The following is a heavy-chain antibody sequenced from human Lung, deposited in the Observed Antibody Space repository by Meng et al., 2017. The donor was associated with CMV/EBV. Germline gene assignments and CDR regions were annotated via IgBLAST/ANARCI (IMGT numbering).Heavy chain of an antibody. CDR3: ARNTLSYYGMDL. CDR1: GFTFDNYE. J-gene: IGHJ6*02. Sequence: GESLKISCAASGFTFDNYEMNWVRQAPGKGLEWISYINKNGFNIEYADSVKGRFTISRDNAKNSLFLQLDSLRADDTAVYYCARNTLSYYGMDLWGQGTKVTSP. V-gene: IGHV3-48*03. CDR2: INKNGFNI. D-gene: IGHD1/OR15-1a*01.